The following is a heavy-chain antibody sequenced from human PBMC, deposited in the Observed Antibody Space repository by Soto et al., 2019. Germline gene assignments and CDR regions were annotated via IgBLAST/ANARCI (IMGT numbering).Heavy chain of an antibody. CDR3: ARFSPPRKSYDSNPGWFDP. Sequence: SETLSLTCAVSGYSISSSNWWGWIRQPPGKGLEWIGYIYYSGTTYYNPSLKSRVTMSVDTSKNQFSLKLTSVTAVDTAVYYCARFSPPRKSYDSNPGWFDPWGQGIMVTVS. J-gene: IGHJ5*02. D-gene: IGHD3-22*01. CDR1: GYSISSSNW. CDR2: IYYSGTT. V-gene: IGHV4-28*01.